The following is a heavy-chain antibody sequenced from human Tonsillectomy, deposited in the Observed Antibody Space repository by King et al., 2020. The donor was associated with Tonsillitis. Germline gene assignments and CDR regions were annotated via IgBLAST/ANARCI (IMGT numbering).Heavy chain of an antibody. D-gene: IGHD3-3*01. J-gene: IGHJ4*02. CDR2: IKQDGSEK. V-gene: IGHV3-7*01. Sequence: VQLVESGVGLVQPGGSLRLSCAASGFTFSSYWMSWVRQAPGKGLEWVANIKQDGSEKYYVDSVKGRFTISRDNAKNSLYLQMNTLRAEDTAVYYCARDSADFWSGYYRSPPDYWGQGILVIVSS. CDR1: GFTFSSYW. CDR3: ARDSADFWSGYYRSPPDY.